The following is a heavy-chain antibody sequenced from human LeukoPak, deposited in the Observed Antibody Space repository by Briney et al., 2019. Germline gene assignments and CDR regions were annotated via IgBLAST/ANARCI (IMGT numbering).Heavy chain of an antibody. CDR3: ARAPFIAAAGAYYYYGMDV. CDR2: INPSGGST. Sequence: ASVKVSCKTSGYRFITFGINWVRRAPGQGLEWMGIINPSGGSTSYAQKFQGRVTMTRDTSTSTVYMELSSLRSEGTAVYYCARAPFIAAAGAYYYYGMDVWGQGTTVTVSS. J-gene: IGHJ6*02. V-gene: IGHV1-46*01. CDR1: GYRFITFG. D-gene: IGHD6-13*01.